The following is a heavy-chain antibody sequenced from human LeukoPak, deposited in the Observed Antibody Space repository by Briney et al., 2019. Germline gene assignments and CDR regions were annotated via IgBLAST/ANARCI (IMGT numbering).Heavy chain of an antibody. CDR2: IRGKALIGGKSYGGTT. Sequence: GGSLRLSCTASGFTFGDYAMTWVRQGPGKGLEWVGFIRGKALIGGKSYGGTTEYAASVKGRFTISRDDSKSVAYLQMNSLRSEDTAVYFCVRGSSISWHPYHFDYWGQGTLVTVSS. J-gene: IGHJ4*02. CDR3: VRGSSISWHPYHFDY. V-gene: IGHV3-49*04. D-gene: IGHD6-13*01. CDR1: GFTFGDYA.